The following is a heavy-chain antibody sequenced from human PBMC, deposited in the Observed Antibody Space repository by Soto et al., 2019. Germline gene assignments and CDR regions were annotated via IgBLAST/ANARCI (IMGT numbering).Heavy chain of an antibody. CDR3: ARGGVVAATALPSVLDP. V-gene: IGHV4-59*08. Sequence: SETPLTCTVSGGSISSYYWSWIRQPPGKGLEWIGYIYYSGSTNYNPSLKSRVTISVDTSKNQFSLKLSSVTAADTAVYYCARGGVVAATALPSVLDPWGQGTLVTVSS. J-gene: IGHJ5*02. D-gene: IGHD2-15*01. CDR1: GGSISSYY. CDR2: IYYSGST.